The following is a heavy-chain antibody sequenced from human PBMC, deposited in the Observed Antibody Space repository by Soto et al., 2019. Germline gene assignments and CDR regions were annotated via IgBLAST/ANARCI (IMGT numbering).Heavy chain of an antibody. Sequence: GASVKVSCKASGYTFTIYPMHWVRQAPGQGLEWMGWINAGNGDTKYSQKFQGRVTITRDTSASTAYMELSSLRSEDTAVYYCARAPQQYSSSWYPKFDYWGQGTLVTVSS. CDR1: GYTFTIYP. CDR3: ARAPQQYSSSWYPKFDY. CDR2: INAGNGDT. J-gene: IGHJ4*02. D-gene: IGHD6-13*01. V-gene: IGHV1-3*01.